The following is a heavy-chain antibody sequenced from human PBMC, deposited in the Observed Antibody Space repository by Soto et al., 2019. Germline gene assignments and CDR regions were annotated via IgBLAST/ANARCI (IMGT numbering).Heavy chain of an antibody. J-gene: IGHJ6*03. CDR1: GYTFTSYG. D-gene: IGHD5-12*01. CDR2: ISAYNGNT. Sequence: ASVKVSCKASGYTFTSYGISWVRQAPGQGLEWMGWISAYNGNTNYAQKLQGRVTMTTDTSTSTAYMELRSLRSDDTAVYYCARALRATGSYYYMDVWGKGTTVTVSS. CDR3: ARALRATGSYYYMDV. V-gene: IGHV1-18*01.